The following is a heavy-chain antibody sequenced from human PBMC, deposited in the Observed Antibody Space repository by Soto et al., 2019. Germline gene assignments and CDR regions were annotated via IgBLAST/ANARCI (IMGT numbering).Heavy chain of an antibody. J-gene: IGHJ5*02. CDR2: IDWNGANI. CDR1: GFTFNDFA. V-gene: IGHV3-9*01. Sequence: EVQLVESGGGLVQPGRSLRLSCAASGFTFNDFAMHWVRQAPGKGLEWVASIDWNGANIAYAASVEGRFTISRDNVKNSRFLQMNSLRAEDTAFYFCARDSGIGAAGRFAFDPRGQGTLVTVSS. D-gene: IGHD3-10*01. CDR3: ARDSGIGAAGRFAFDP.